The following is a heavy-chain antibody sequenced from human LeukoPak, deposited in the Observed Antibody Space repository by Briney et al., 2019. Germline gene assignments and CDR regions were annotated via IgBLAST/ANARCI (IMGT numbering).Heavy chain of an antibody. Sequence: GGSLRLSCAASGFTLSNHWMIWVRQAPGKGLECVANIKQDGTEKYYLDSVKGRFTISRDNAKNSLYLQMNSLRVEDTAVYYCARELGGFPPDYWGQGTLVTVSS. CDR2: IKQDGTEK. J-gene: IGHJ4*02. D-gene: IGHD3-3*01. CDR3: ARELGGFPPDY. CDR1: GFTLSNHW. V-gene: IGHV3-7*01.